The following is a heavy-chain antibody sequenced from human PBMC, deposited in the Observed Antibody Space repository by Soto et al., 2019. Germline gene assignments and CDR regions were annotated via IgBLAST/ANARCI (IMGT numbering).Heavy chain of an antibody. CDR2: IITALGTA. J-gene: IGHJ2*01. V-gene: IGHV1-69*08. CDR1: GGTFSSHT. Sequence: QAQLVQSGAEVKKPGSSVKVSCKASGGTFSSHTFNWVRQATGQELELMGRIITALGTATYAKKFQGRVTITADESATTVYMELNSLRSEDTAVYYCARPDFGDYWYFDLWGRGTMVTVSS. CDR3: ARPDFGDYWYFDL. D-gene: IGHD4-17*01.